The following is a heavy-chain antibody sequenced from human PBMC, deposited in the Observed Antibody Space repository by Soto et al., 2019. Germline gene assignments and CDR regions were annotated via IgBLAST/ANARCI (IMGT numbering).Heavy chain of an antibody. Sequence: ASVKVSCKASGYTFTSYGISWVRQAPGQGLEWMGWISAYNGNTNYAQKLQGRVTMTTDTSTSTAYMELRSLRSDDTAVYYCARVITSVDIVVVVAANPYYYYYGMDVWGQGTTVTVSS. CDR2: ISAYNGNT. CDR3: ARVITSVDIVVVVAANPYYYYYGMDV. D-gene: IGHD2-15*01. J-gene: IGHJ6*02. CDR1: GYTFTSYG. V-gene: IGHV1-18*04.